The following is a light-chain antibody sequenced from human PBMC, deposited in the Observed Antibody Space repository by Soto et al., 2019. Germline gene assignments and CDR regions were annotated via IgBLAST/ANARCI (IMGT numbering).Light chain of an antibody. V-gene: IGKV1-17*01. CDR2: VAS. CDR1: QAITNN. J-gene: IGKJ2*01. Sequence: DIHLTQSPSSLSASVGDRVTITCRASQAITNNLAWYQQKPGNPPKRLVYVASSLDGGVPARFSGSGSGTEFTLTISSLQPEDFATYYCLQQNNYPRTFGQGTKVDI. CDR3: LQQNNYPRT.